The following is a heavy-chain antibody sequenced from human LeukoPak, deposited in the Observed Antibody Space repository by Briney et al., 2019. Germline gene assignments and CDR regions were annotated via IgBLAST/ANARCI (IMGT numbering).Heavy chain of an antibody. J-gene: IGHJ4*02. V-gene: IGHV4-59*01. CDR2: IHNSGST. D-gene: IGHD1-1*01. Sequence: PSETLSLTCTVSGGSISNYYWSWIRQTPRKGLEWIVYIHNSGSTKYNPSLKSPVSISVDTSKNQFSLKVNSVTAAGTAVYYCARGGGWGNWNDAVDYWGQGTLVTVSS. CDR1: GGSISNYY. CDR3: ARGGGWGNWNDAVDY.